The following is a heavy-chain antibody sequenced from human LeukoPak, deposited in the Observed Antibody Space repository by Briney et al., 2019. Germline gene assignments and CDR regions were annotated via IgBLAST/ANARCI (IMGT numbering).Heavy chain of an antibody. D-gene: IGHD2-8*01. J-gene: IGHJ4*02. CDR3: ARSPFYYFDY. CDR1: GYSFTNYW. CDR2: IHPGDSDT. V-gene: IGHV5-51*01. Sequence: GESLKISCKGSGYSFTNYWIGWVRQMPGKGLEWMGIIHPGDSDTRYSPTFQGQVTISIDKSISTAYLQWSSLEASDTAMCYCARSPFYYFDYWGQGTLVSVPS.